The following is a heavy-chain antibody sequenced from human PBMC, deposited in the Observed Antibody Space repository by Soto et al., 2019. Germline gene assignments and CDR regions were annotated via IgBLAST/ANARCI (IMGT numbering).Heavy chain of an antibody. CDR3: AKDGGQYYYDSSGTLRHREGLFDY. CDR1: GFTFSSYG. CDR2: ISYDGSNK. V-gene: IGHV3-30*18. J-gene: IGHJ4*02. D-gene: IGHD3-22*01. Sequence: QVQLVESGGGVVQPGRSLRLSCAASGFTFSSYGMHWVRQAPGKGLEWVAVISYDGSNKYYADSVKGRFTISRDNSKNTLXXQXNXXRAEDTAVYYCAKDGGQYYYDSSGTLRHREGLFDYWGQGTLVTVSS.